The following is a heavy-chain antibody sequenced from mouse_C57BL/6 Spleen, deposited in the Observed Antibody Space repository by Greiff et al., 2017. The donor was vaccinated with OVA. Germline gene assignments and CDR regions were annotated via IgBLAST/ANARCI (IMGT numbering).Heavy chain of an antibody. D-gene: IGHD3-2*02. V-gene: IGHV1-69*01. Sequence: QVQLQQPGAELVMPGASVKLSCKASGYTFTSYWMHWVQQRPGQGLEWIGEIDPSDSYTNYNHKFKGKSTLTVDKSSSTAYMQLSSLTSEDSAVYYWARSEAAQGWFAYWGQGTLVTVSA. CDR2: IDPSDSYT. CDR3: ARSEAAQGWFAY. CDR1: GYTFTSYW. J-gene: IGHJ3*01.